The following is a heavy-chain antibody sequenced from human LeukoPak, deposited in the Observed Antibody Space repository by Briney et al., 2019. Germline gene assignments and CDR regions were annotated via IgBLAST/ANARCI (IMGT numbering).Heavy chain of an antibody. D-gene: IGHD6-6*01. Sequence: GGSLRLSCAASGFTFSSYSMNWVRQAPGKGLEWVSSISSSSSYIYYADSVKGRFTISRDNAKNSLYLQMNSLRAEDTAVYYCARDELIAAQYYYYYMDVWGKGTTVTVSS. V-gene: IGHV3-21*01. CDR3: ARDELIAAQYYYYYMDV. J-gene: IGHJ6*03. CDR2: ISSSSSYI. CDR1: GFTFSSYS.